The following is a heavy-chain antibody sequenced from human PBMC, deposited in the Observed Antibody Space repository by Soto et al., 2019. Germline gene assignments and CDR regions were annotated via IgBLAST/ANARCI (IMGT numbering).Heavy chain of an antibody. CDR2: IVVGSGNT. D-gene: IGHD2-15*01. J-gene: IGHJ5*02. CDR3: AAVCPVPRYCSGGSCLGWFDP. V-gene: IGHV1-58*01. Sequence: ASEKVSCKASGFTFTSSAVQWVRQARGQRLEWIGWIVVGSGNTNYAQKFQERVTITRDMSTSTAYMELSSLRSEDTAVYYCAAVCPVPRYCSGGSCLGWFDPWGQGTLVTVSS. CDR1: GFTFTSSA.